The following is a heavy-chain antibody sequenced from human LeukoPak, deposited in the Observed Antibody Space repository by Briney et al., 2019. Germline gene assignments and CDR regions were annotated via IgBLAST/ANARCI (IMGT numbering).Heavy chain of an antibody. Sequence: PSETLSLTCTVSGGSISSSSYYWGWIRQPPGKGLEWIGSIYYSGSTYYNPSLKSRVTISVDTSKNRFSLKLSSVTAADTAVYYCARIVSDYYDSSGYYDYWGQGTLVTVSS. J-gene: IGHJ4*02. CDR1: GGSISSSSYY. CDR3: ARIVSDYYDSSGYYDY. D-gene: IGHD3-22*01. V-gene: IGHV4-39*01. CDR2: IYYSGST.